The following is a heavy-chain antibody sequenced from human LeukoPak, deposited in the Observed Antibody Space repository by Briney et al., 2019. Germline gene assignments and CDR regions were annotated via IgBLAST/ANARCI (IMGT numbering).Heavy chain of an antibody. CDR1: GYSFTSYW. J-gene: IGHJ4*02. Sequence: GESLKISCKGSGYSFTSYWIGWVRQMPGKGLEWMGIIYPGDSDTRYSPSFQGQVTISADKSISTAYLQWSSLKASDTAMYYCARRGTYYDFWSGYPFDHWGQGTLVTVSS. CDR3: ARRGTYYDFWSGYPFDH. CDR2: IYPGDSDT. V-gene: IGHV5-51*01. D-gene: IGHD3-3*01.